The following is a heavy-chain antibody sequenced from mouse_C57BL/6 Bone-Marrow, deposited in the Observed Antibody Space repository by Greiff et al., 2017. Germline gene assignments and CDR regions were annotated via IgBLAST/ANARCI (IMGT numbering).Heavy chain of an antibody. J-gene: IGHJ2*01. CDR1: GFNIKDDY. V-gene: IGHV14-4*01. Sequence: EVQLQQSGAELVRPGASVKLSCTASGFNIKDDYMHWVKQRPEQGLEWIGWIDPENGDTEYASKFQGKATITADTSSNTAYLQLSSLTSEDTAVSDCTTTYFEYWGQGTTLTVSS. CDR2: IDPENGDT. CDR3: TTTYFEY.